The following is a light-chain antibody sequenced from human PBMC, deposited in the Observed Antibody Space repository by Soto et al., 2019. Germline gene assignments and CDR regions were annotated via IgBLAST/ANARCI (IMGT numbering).Light chain of an antibody. J-gene: IGLJ1*01. CDR1: SSDVGGYNY. Sequence: QSVLTQPPSASGSPGQSVTISCTGTSSDVGGYNYVSWYQQYPGKVPKLMVYEVNKRPSGVPDRFSGTKSGNPASLTVSGLQSEDEADYYCTSYAGGNNVFGTGTKLTVL. CDR3: TSYAGGNNV. V-gene: IGLV2-8*01. CDR2: EVN.